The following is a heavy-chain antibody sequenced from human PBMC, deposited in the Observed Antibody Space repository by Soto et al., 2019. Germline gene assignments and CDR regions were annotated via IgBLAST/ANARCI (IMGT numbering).Heavy chain of an antibody. CDR2: ISYDGSNK. CDR3: ARGVIERGYYYYGMDV. J-gene: IGHJ6*02. D-gene: IGHD3-16*02. Sequence: GGSLRLSCAASGFTFSIYAMHWVRHAPGKGLEWVAVISYDGSNKYYADSVKGRFTISRDNSKNTLYLQMNSLRAEDTAVYYCARGVIERGYYYYGMDVWGQGTTVTVSS. CDR1: GFTFSIYA. V-gene: IGHV3-30-3*01.